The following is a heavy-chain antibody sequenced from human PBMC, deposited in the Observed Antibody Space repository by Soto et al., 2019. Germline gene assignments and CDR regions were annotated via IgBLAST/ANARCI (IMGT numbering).Heavy chain of an antibody. D-gene: IGHD5-18*01. CDR2: IKGDGSNT. V-gene: IGHV3-74*01. Sequence: GGSLRLSCAGSGFTFSSYWMHWVRQVPGKGLVWVSRIKGDGSNTGYADSVKGRFTISRDNAENTVYLQMTSLRAEDTAVYYCARGIPNVYGTAVWGQGTSVTVSS. J-gene: IGHJ6*02. CDR1: GFTFSSYW. CDR3: ARGIPNVYGTAV.